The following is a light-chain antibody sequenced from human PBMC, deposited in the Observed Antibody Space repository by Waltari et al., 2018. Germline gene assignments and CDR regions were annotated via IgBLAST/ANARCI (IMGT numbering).Light chain of an antibody. V-gene: IGLV6-57*03. CDR3: QSADGTYNGV. Sequence: VFTQPHSVSGSPGQTVTISCTRSSGSIDSKYLQWYQQSPGSAPTTVIYKDNQRPSGVTDRMSGYIDSSSNTASLTISGLKSEDEADYYCQSADGTYNGVVGGGTRLTVL. J-gene: IGLJ2*01. CDR1: SGSIDSKY. CDR2: KDN.